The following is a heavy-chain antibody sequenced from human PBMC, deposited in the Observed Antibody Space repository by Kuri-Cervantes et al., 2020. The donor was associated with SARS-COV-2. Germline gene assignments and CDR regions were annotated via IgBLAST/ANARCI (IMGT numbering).Heavy chain of an antibody. CDR1: GFTFSSYA. CDR2: IRYDGSNK. Sequence: GESLKISCAASGFTFSSYAMHWVRQAPGKGLEWVAFIRYDGSNKYYADSVKGRFTISRDNSKNTLYLQMNSPRAEDTAVYHCAKDLDCSSTSCYDRSPHFGYWGQGTLVTVSS. CDR3: AKDLDCSSTSCYDRSPHFGY. J-gene: IGHJ4*02. V-gene: IGHV3-30*02. D-gene: IGHD2-2*01.